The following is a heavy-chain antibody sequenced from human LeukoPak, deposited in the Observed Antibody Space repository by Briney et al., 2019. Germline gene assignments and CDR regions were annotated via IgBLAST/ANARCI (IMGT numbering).Heavy chain of an antibody. V-gene: IGHV1-24*01. CDR3: ATSDSSGYYWTFDY. CDR2: FDPEDGET. Sequence: ASVKVSCKVSGYTLTELSMHWVRQAPGKGLEWMGGFDPEDGETIYAQKFQGRVTMTEDTSTDTAYMELSSLKSEDTAVYYCATSDSSGYYWTFDYWGQGTLVTVSS. CDR1: GYTLTELS. J-gene: IGHJ4*02. D-gene: IGHD3-22*01.